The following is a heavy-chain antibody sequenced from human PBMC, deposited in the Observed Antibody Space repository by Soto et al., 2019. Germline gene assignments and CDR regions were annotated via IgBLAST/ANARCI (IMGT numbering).Heavy chain of an antibody. CDR2: ISYDGSNK. J-gene: IGHJ4*02. CDR3: AKLRVRGVIY. D-gene: IGHD3-10*01. V-gene: IGHV3-30*18. Sequence: QVQLVESGGGVVQPGRSLRLSCAASGFTFSSYGMHWVRQAPGKGLEWVAVISYDGSNKYYADSVKGRFTISRDNSKNTLDLQMNSLRAEDTDGYYCAKLRVRGVIYWGQGTLVTVSS. CDR1: GFTFSSYG.